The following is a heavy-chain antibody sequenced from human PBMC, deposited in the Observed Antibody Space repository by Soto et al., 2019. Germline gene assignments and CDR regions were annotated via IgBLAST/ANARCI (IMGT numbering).Heavy chain of an antibody. J-gene: IGHJ4*02. Sequence: SETLSLTCTVSGASITQYYWNWIRQSPGKGLEWIVSVSSTGSTVYNPSLKSRVTISVDTSKNQFSLKLTSVTAADTAVYYCVRRHGLTIDAYYWGQGTLVTVSS. V-gene: IGHV4-4*08. CDR3: VRRHGLTIDAYY. CDR1: GASITQYY. D-gene: IGHD3-10*01. CDR2: VSSTGST.